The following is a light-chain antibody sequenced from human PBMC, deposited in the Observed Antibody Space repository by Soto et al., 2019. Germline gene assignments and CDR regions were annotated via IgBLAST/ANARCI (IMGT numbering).Light chain of an antibody. J-gene: IGKJ4*01. Sequence: EIVLTQSPATLSLSPGQRATLSCRASQSVSTFIAWYQQRPGQAPRLLIYDASNRATGIPARFSGSGSGTDFTLTISSLEPEDFAVYYCQQRSTWPPTFGGGTKVDIK. CDR1: QSVSTF. CDR3: QQRSTWPPT. CDR2: DAS. V-gene: IGKV3-11*01.